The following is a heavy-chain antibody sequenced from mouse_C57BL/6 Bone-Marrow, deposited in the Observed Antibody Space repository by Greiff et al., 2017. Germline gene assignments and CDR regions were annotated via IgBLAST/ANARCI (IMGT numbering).Heavy chain of an antibody. J-gene: IGHJ3*01. CDR3: AKGDYDGSSPFAY. CDR2: ILPGSGST. V-gene: IGHV1-9*01. Sequence: VQLQQSGAELMKPGASVKLSCKATGYTFTGYWIAWVKQRPGHGLEWIGEILPGSGSTNYNEKFKGKATFTADTSSNTAYMQLSSLTTKDSAIYYCAKGDYDGSSPFAYWGQGTLVTVSA. CDR1: GYTFTGYW. D-gene: IGHD1-1*01.